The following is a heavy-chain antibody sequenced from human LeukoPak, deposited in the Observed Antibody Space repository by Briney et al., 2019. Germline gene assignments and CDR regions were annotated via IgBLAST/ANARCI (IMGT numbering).Heavy chain of an antibody. Sequence: GGSLRLSCAASGFTFSSYSMNWVRQAPGKGLEWVSSISSSSSYIYYADSVKGRFTISRDNAKNSLYLQMNSLRAEDTAVYYCASPEHGYSGYDPPGWGQGTLVTVSS. CDR3: ASPEHGYSGYDPPG. D-gene: IGHD5-12*01. CDR2: ISSSSSYI. CDR1: GFTFSSYS. J-gene: IGHJ4*02. V-gene: IGHV3-21*01.